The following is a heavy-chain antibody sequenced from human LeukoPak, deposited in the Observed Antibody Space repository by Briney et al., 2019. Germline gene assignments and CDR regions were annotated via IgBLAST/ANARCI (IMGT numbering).Heavy chain of an antibody. V-gene: IGHV3-23*01. CDR2: ISGNGGKT. J-gene: IGHJ6*04. CDR1: GFTFSSYA. D-gene: IGHD3-10*02. CDR3: AELGITMIGGV. Sequence: GGSLRLSCAASGFTFSSYAMGWVRQAPGKGLEWVSSISGNGGKTYYADSVKGRFTISRDNAKNSLYLQMNSLRAEDTAVYYCAELGITMIGGVWGKGTTVTISS.